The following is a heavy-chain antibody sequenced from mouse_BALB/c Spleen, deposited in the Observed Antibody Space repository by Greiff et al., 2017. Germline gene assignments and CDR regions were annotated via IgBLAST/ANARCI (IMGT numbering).Heavy chain of an antibody. CDR2: IWAGGST. J-gene: IGHJ4*01. V-gene: IGHV2-9*02. Sequence: VKVEESGPGLVAPSQSLSITCTVSGFSLTSYGVHWVRQPPGKGLEWLGVIWAGGSTNYNSALMSRLSISKDNSKSQVFLKMNSLQTDDTAMYYCARDYYGSSYAMDYWGQGTSVTVSS. CDR1: GFSLTSYG. D-gene: IGHD1-1*01. CDR3: ARDYYGSSYAMDY.